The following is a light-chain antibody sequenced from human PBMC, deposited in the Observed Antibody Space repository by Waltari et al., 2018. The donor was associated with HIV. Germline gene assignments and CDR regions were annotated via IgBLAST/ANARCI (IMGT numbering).Light chain of an antibody. CDR3: AAAWDDSLNGPV. V-gene: IGLV1-36*01. CDR2: YDD. Sequence: QSVLTQPPSVSEAPRQRVTISCSGSSSNIGNNAVNWYQPLPGKAPKLLIYYDDLLPSGVSDRFSGSKSGTSASLAISGLQSEDEADYYCAAAWDDSLNGPVFGGGTKLTVL. CDR1: SSNIGNNA. J-gene: IGLJ2*01.